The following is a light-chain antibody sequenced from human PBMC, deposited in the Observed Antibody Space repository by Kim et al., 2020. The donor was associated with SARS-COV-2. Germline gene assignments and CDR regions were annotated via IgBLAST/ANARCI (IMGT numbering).Light chain of an antibody. CDR2: DAS. CDR3: QQCGSWPT. Sequence: SLSPGDRATLSCRASQSISINLAWYQQKPGQAPRLLIYDASNRAAGTPPRFSGSGSGTDFTLTINSLEPEDVGIYYCQQCGSWPTFGGGTKVDIK. CDR1: QSISIN. V-gene: IGKV3-11*01. J-gene: IGKJ4*01.